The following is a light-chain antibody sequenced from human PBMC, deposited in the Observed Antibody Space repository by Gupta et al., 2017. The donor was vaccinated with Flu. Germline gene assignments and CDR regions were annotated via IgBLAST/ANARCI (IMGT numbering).Light chain of an antibody. V-gene: IGLV2-14*01. J-gene: IGLJ3*02. CDR1: SSDIGTVKY. Sequence: QSALTQPASVSGSSGQSITLSCTGTSSDIGTVKYVSWYQQHPGKAPKLMIFEVSNRPSGVSNRFSGSKSGNMASLTISGLQAEDEADHYCSSYTNSNTLVVFGGGTRLTVL. CDR2: EVS. CDR3: SSYTNSNTLVV.